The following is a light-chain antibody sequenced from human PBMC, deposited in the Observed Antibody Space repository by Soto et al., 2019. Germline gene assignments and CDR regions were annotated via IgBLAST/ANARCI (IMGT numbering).Light chain of an antibody. V-gene: IGKV1-5*03. CDR3: QQYNKNPT. CDR1: QSISSW. J-gene: IGKJ1*01. CDR2: KAS. Sequence: DRVTITCRASQSISSWLAWYQQKPGKAPKLLIYKASSLESGVPSRFSGSGSGTEFTLTISSLQPDDFATYYCQQYNKNPTFGQGTKVDIK.